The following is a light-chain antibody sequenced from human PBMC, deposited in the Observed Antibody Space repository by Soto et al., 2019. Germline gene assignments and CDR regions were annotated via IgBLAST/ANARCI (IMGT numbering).Light chain of an antibody. J-gene: IGKJ3*01. CDR1: QSISSY. Sequence: IRMTQSPSSLSASVGERVTITCRASQSISSYLNWYQQKPGKAPKLLIHAASSLQSGVPSRFSGSGSGTDFTLNISTMQPEDRVTYYCQQSYSTPITFGTGTKV. CDR2: AAS. CDR3: QQSYSTPIT. V-gene: IGKV1-39*01.